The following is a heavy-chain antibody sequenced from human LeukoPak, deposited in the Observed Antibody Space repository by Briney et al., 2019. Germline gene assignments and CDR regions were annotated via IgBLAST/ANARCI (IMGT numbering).Heavy chain of an antibody. D-gene: IGHD3-10*01. V-gene: IGHV4-39*01. CDR1: GGSISSSSYY. CDR2: IYYSGST. CDR3: ARHNTYYYGSGSDKIDY. J-gene: IGHJ4*02. Sequence: SETLSLTCTISGGSISSSSYYWGWIRQPPGKGLEWIGSIYYSGSTYYNPSLKSRVTISVDTSKNQFSLKLSSVTAAGTAVYYCARHNTYYYGSGSDKIDYWGQGTLVTVSS.